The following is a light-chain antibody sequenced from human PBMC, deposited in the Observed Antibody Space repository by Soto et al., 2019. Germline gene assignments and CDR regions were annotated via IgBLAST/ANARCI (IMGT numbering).Light chain of an antibody. V-gene: IGKV1-5*01. CDR1: QSISNW. Sequence: IQMTQSPPTLSASVGDRVTITCRASQSISNWLAWYQQKPGKAPKLLIYDASSLESGVPSRFSGSGSGTEFTLTISSLQPDDFATYYCQQYNSFTWTFGQGTKVDIK. J-gene: IGKJ1*01. CDR3: QQYNSFTWT. CDR2: DAS.